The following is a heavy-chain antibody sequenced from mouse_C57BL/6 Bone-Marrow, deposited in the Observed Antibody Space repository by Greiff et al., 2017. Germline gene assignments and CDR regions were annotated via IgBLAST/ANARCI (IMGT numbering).Heavy chain of an antibody. D-gene: IGHD2-14*01. V-gene: IGHV5-17*01. CDR1: GFTFSDYG. Sequence: DVMLVESGGGLVKPGGSLKLSCAASGFTFSDYGMHWVRQAPEKGLEWVAYISSGSSTIYYADTVKGRFTISRDNAKNTLFRQMTSLRSEDTAMYYCAREGTPCDYWGQGTTLTVSS. CDR3: AREGTPCDY. CDR2: ISSGSSTI. J-gene: IGHJ2*01.